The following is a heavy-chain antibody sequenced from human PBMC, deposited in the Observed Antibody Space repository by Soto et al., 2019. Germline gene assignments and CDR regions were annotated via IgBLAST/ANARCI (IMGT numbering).Heavy chain of an antibody. D-gene: IGHD2-15*01. J-gene: IGHJ6*02. CDR2: VSYDASNK. V-gene: IGHV3-30*04. CDR1: GFTFSSYA. Sequence: VQLVESGGGVVQPGRSLRLSCAASGFTFSSYAMHWVRQVPGKGPEWVAVVSYDASNKYYADSVKGRFTISRDNSKNTLFLQMNSLRTEDTAVFYCARDNCNGGTCSFFYYGMDVWGQGTTVTVSS. CDR3: ARDNCNGGTCSFFYYGMDV.